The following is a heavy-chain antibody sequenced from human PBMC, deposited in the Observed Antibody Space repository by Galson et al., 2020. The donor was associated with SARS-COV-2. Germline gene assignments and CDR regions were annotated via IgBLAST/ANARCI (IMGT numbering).Heavy chain of an antibody. V-gene: IGHV3-66*02. Sequence: PLKVSCAASGLTVSNNYMSWVRQAPGKGLEWVSVIYSAGSTFYADSVKGRFIISRDNSKNLLFLQMNRLRPEDTALYFCARDPDNNGYLGVFDIWGQGTMVTVSS. CDR3: ARDPDNNGYLGVFDI. J-gene: IGHJ3*02. D-gene: IGHD3-22*01. CDR1: GLTVSNNY. CDR2: IYSAGST.